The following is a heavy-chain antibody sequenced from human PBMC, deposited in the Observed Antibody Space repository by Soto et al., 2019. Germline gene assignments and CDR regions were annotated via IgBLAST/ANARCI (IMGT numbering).Heavy chain of an antibody. CDR1: GYSFTSYW. Sequence: EVQLVQSGAEVKKPGESLKISCKGSGYSFTSYWIGWVRQMPGKGLEWMGIIYPGDSDTRYSPSFQGQVTISADKSISTAYLQWGRLKASDTAMYYCARHSASAGGYDSSGVFDHWGQGALVTVSS. D-gene: IGHD3-22*01. CDR2: IYPGDSDT. J-gene: IGHJ4*02. V-gene: IGHV5-51*01. CDR3: ARHSASAGGYDSSGVFDH.